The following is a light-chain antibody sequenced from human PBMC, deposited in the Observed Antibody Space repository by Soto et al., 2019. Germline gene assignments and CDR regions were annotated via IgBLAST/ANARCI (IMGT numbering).Light chain of an antibody. V-gene: IGLV2-23*02. Sequence: QSVLTQPASVSGSPGQSITISCTGTSSDIGDYHLVSWYQQHPGKAPKLIIYEVSKWPSGVSDRFSGSKSGYTASLTISGLQAEDEADYYCRSYAGINWGYVLGTGSKV. CDR3: RSYAGINWGYV. J-gene: IGLJ1*01. CDR2: EVS. CDR1: SSDIGDYHL.